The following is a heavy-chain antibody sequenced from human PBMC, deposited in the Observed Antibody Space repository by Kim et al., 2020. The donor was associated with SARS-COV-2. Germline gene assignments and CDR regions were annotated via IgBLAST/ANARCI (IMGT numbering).Heavy chain of an antibody. V-gene: IGHV4-59*01. CDR2: IHYSGSS. J-gene: IGHJ4*02. CDR1: GAPIIHYY. Sequence: SETLSLTCTVSGAPIIHYYLSWIRQSPGKGLEWIGYIHYSGSSNYSPSIDARVTMLMDTSKNHFSLKLTSMTAADTALYYCVRDGANWGFDYWGRGRLVTVYS. D-gene: IGHD7-27*01. CDR3: VRDGANWGFDY.